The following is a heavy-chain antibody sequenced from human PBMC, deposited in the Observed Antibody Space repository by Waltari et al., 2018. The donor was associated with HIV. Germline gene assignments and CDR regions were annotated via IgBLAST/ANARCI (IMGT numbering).Heavy chain of an antibody. CDR1: GYSIRSGYH. J-gene: IGHJ4*02. CDR3: ARGAPKPYYFDY. Sequence: VQLKESGPGLVKSSETLSLNCTVSGYSIRSGYHWCLFRQPPGKGLEWIGSIYHSGSTYYNPSLKSRVTISVDTSKNQFSLKLSSVTAADTAVYYCARGAPKPYYFDYWGQGTLVTVSS. V-gene: IGHV4-38-2*02. CDR2: IYHSGST.